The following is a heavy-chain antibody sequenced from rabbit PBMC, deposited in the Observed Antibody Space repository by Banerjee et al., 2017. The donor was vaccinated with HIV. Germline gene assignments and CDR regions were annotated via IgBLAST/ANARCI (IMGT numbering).Heavy chain of an antibody. J-gene: IGHJ4*01. CDR1: GIDFSSYYY. CDR2: IYTGDGST. D-gene: IGHD6-1*01. Sequence: QSLEESGGDLVKTEGSLTLTCTASGIDFSSYYYMCWVRQAPGKGLEWIACIYTGDGSTWYASWAKGRFTISKSTSLNTVTLQMTNLTGADTATYFCARSYSHDYGTFNLWGQGTLVTVS. V-gene: IGHV1S43*01. CDR3: ARSYSHDYGTFNL.